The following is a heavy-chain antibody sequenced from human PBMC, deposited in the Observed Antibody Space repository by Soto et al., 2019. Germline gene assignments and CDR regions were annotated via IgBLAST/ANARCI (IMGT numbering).Heavy chain of an antibody. Sequence: PVGSLRLSCAASGFTFSSYWMSWVRQAPGKGLEWVANIKQDGSEKYYVDSVKGRFTISRDNAKNSLYLQMNSLRAEDAAVYYCAREWLSPDAFDICGQGTMVTVSS. D-gene: IGHD3-22*01. CDR2: IKQDGSEK. J-gene: IGHJ3*02. CDR1: GFTFSSYW. V-gene: IGHV3-7*01. CDR3: AREWLSPDAFDI.